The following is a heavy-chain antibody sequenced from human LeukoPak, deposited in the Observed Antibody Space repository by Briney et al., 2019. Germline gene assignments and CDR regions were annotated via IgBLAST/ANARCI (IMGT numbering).Heavy chain of an antibody. D-gene: IGHD3-22*01. CDR3: ARDGDSGGYYYGPFDN. Sequence: GGSLRLSCAASGFTFSLFGMTWVRQAPGKGLEWISYISSSRRTINYADSVKGRFAISRDNAKNSLYLQMNNLRAEDTAVYYCARDGDSGGYYYGPFDNWGQGTLVTVSS. CDR1: GFTFSLFG. CDR2: ISSSRRTI. V-gene: IGHV3-48*04. J-gene: IGHJ4*02.